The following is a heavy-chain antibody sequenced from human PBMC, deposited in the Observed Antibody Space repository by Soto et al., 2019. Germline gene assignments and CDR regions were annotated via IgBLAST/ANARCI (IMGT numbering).Heavy chain of an antibody. J-gene: IGHJ4*02. CDR1: GYTFTSYD. Sequence: QVQLVQSGAEVKKPGASVKVSCKASGYTFTSYDINWVRQATGQGLEWMGWVNPNSGNTGYAQKFQGRVTMTRNTSISTAYMELSSLRSEDTAVYYCAGSEYSSRNIDYWGQGTLVTVSS. V-gene: IGHV1-8*01. D-gene: IGHD6-13*01. CDR2: VNPNSGNT. CDR3: AGSEYSSRNIDY.